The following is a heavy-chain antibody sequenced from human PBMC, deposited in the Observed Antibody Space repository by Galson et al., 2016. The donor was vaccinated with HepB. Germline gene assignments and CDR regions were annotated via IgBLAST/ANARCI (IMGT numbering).Heavy chain of an antibody. CDR2: ISAYNGDK. D-gene: IGHD2-2*01. CDR3: ARDPRKIRYQLLEIYYYYYAMDG. CDR1: GYTFTTYG. Sequence: SVTVSRKASGYTFTTYGISWVPQAPAQGLEWMGWISAYNGDKNYAQKLQGRVTLTTDTSTSTAYMELRSLRSADTAVYYCARDPRKIRYQLLEIYYYYYAMDGWGQGTTVTVSS. V-gene: IGHV1-18*01. J-gene: IGHJ6*02.